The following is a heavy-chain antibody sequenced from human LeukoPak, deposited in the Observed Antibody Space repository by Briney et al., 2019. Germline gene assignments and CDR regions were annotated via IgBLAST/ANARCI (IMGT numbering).Heavy chain of an antibody. D-gene: IGHD3-3*01. Sequence: GASVKLSCKASGCTFSSYAISWVRQAPGQGLEWVGGIIPIFGTAYYAESVQGRFTISRDKSRSTAYMELNSLRSEDTAVYYCARARGLKLYDFWSGPSEYYYYYMDVWGKGTTVTVSS. CDR1: GCTFSSYA. V-gene: IGHV1-69*05. J-gene: IGHJ6*03. CDR2: IIPIFGTA. CDR3: ARARGLKLYDFWSGPSEYYYYYMDV.